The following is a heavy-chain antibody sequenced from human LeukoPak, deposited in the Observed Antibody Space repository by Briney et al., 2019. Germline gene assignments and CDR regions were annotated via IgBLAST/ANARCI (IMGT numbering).Heavy chain of an antibody. D-gene: IGHD6-13*01. Sequence: GGSLRLSCAASGFTFSTSGMDWVRQAPGKGLEWVSSISSSSAYIWYADSVKGRSTISRDNAKNSLYLQMNSLRAEDTAVYYCTSERIAAGGGRYYFDYWGQGTLVTVSS. CDR2: ISSSSAYI. J-gene: IGHJ4*02. V-gene: IGHV3-21*01. CDR3: TSERIAAGGGRYYFDY. CDR1: GFTFSTSG.